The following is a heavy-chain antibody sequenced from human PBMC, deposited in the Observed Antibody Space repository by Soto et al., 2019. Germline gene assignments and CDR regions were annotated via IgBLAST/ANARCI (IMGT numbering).Heavy chain of an antibody. D-gene: IGHD5-12*01. Sequence: QVQLVESGGGVVQPGRSLRLSCAASGFTFSSYAMHWVRQAPGKGLEWVAVISYDGSNKYYADSVKGRFTISRDNSKNTLYLQMNSLRAEDTAVYYCATFSGYDVVYYFYGMDVWGLGTTVTVSS. CDR3: ATFSGYDVVYYFYGMDV. J-gene: IGHJ6*02. CDR1: GFTFSSYA. V-gene: IGHV3-30-3*01. CDR2: ISYDGSNK.